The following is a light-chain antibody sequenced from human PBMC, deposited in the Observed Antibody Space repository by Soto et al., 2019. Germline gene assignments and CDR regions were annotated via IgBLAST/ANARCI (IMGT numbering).Light chain of an antibody. V-gene: IGLV2-14*01. CDR1: SSDVGGYNY. CDR3: SSYRRSNSRV. J-gene: IGLJ1*01. Sequence: QSVLTQPASVSGSPGQSITISCTGTSSDVGGYNYVSWYQQHPGKAPKLMIYDVNNRPSGVSNRFSGSKSDNTASLTISGPQAEDEADNYCSSYRRSNSRVFGTGTKRTVL. CDR2: DVN.